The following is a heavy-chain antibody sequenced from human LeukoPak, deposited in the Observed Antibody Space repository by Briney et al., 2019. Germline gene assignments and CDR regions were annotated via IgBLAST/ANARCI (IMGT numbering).Heavy chain of an antibody. Sequence: GASVKVSCKASGYTFTGYYMHWVRQAPGQGLEWMGRINPNSGGTNYAQKFQGRVTMTRDTSISTAHMELSRLRSDDTAVYYCARADYGDYVEGFDYWGQGTLVTVSS. J-gene: IGHJ4*02. CDR1: GYTFTGYY. D-gene: IGHD4-17*01. CDR2: INPNSGGT. CDR3: ARADYGDYVEGFDY. V-gene: IGHV1-2*06.